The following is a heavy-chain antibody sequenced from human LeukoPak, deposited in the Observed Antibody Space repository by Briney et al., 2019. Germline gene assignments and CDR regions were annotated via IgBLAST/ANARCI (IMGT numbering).Heavy chain of an antibody. CDR3: AEDSAPMIVVVTPYYFDY. Sequence: SETLSLTCTVSGGSISSYYWSWIRQPPGKGLEWIGYIYYSGSTDYNPSLKSRVTISVDTSKNQFSLKLTSVSAADTAVYYCAEDSAPMIVVVTPYYFDYWGQGTLVTVSS. CDR1: GGSISSYY. V-gene: IGHV4-59*01. D-gene: IGHD3-22*01. J-gene: IGHJ4*02. CDR2: IYYSGST.